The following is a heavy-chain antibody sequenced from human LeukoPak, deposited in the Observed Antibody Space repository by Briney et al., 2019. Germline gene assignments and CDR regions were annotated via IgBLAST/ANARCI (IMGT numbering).Heavy chain of an antibody. D-gene: IGHD5-24*01. CDR1: XYX. J-gene: IGHJ6*02. CDR3: ASVYKHGMDV. CDR2: LNPSGGSS. Sequence: XYXMHXVRQAPGQGLEWMAILNPSGGSSNYAQKFQGRATLTRATSTGTVYMELSSLRSEDTAVYYCASVYKHGMDVWGQGTTVIVSS. V-gene: IGHV1-46*01.